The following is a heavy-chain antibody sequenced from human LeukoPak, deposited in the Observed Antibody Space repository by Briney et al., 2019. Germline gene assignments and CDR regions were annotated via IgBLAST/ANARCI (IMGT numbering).Heavy chain of an antibody. D-gene: IGHD6-19*01. CDR3: ARGDSSGWGTHALDI. V-gene: IGHV4-38-2*02. Sequence: SETLSLTCTVSGYSISSGYYWGWIRQPPGKGLEWIGSIYHSGSTYYNPSLKSRVTISVDTSKNQFSLKLSSVTAADTAVYYCARGDSSGWGTHALDIWGQGTMVTVSS. CDR2: IYHSGST. CDR1: GYSISSGYY. J-gene: IGHJ3*02.